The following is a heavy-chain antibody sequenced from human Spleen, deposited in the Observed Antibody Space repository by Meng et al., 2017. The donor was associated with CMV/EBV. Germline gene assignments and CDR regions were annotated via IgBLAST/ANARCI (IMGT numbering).Heavy chain of an antibody. J-gene: IGHJ4*02. D-gene: IGHD3-3*01. V-gene: IGHV1-8*03. CDR3: ARGGYSYYDFWSGYPRGYFDY. CDR2: MNPDNGDS. CDR1: GYTFTRHD. Sequence: ASVKVSCKSSGYTFTRHDINWVRLVSGQGLEYMGWMNPDNGDSGYAEKFQGRVTITTDESTSTAYMELSSLRSEDTAVYYCARGGYSYYDFWSGYPRGYFDYWGQGTLVTVS.